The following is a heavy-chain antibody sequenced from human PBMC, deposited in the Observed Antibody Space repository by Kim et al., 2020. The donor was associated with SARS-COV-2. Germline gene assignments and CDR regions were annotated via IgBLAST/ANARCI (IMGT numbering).Heavy chain of an antibody. Sequence: SETLSLTCTVSGGSISSGGYYWSWIRQHPGKGLEWIGYIYYSGSTYYNPSLKSRVTISVDTSKNQFSLKLSSVTAADTAVYYCAREEGSGYDFGEWYFDLWGRGTLVTVSS. CDR2: IYYSGST. CDR1: GGSISSGGYY. D-gene: IGHD5-12*01. CDR3: AREEGSGYDFGEWYFDL. J-gene: IGHJ2*01. V-gene: IGHV4-31*03.